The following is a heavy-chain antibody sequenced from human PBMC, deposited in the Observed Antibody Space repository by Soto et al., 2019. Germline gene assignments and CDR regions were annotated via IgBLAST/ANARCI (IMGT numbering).Heavy chain of an antibody. Sequence: EVQLLESGGGLVQPGGSLRLSCAASAFTFSRFAMSWVRQTPGNGLEWVSAISGGGDNTFYADSVKGRFTISRDNSKNTLYLQMNGLRVEDTAVYYCSKVLSGSGAYQWFDPWGQGTLVTVSS. CDR1: AFTFSRFA. V-gene: IGHV3-23*01. CDR3: SKVLSGSGAYQWFDP. J-gene: IGHJ5*02. D-gene: IGHD3-10*01. CDR2: ISGGGDNT.